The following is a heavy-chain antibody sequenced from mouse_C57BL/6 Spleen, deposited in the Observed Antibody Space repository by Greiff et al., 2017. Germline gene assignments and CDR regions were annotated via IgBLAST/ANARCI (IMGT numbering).Heavy chain of an antibody. CDR3: ARRGDDYFIDY. V-gene: IGHV1-80*01. J-gene: IGHJ2*02. Sequence: VKLLEPGAELVKPGASVKISCKASGYAFSSYWMNWVKQRPGQGLEWIGQIYPGDGDTNYNGKIKCKATLTADKSSSTAYRQLSSLTSEDSAVYFWARRGDDYFIDYWGQGTSLTVSS. CDR2: IYPGDGDT. D-gene: IGHD2-4*01. CDR1: GYAFSSYW.